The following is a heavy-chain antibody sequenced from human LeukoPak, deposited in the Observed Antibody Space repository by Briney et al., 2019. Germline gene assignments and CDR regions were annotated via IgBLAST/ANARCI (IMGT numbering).Heavy chain of an antibody. Sequence: GRSLRLSCAASGFTFSSYAMHWVRQAPGKGLEWVAVISNDGSNKYYADSVKGRFTISRDNSKNTLYLQMNSLRAEDTAVYYCARDGGEWELDYWGQGTLVTVSS. D-gene: IGHD1-26*01. CDR3: ARDGGEWELDY. J-gene: IGHJ4*02. CDR2: ISNDGSNK. V-gene: IGHV3-30*04. CDR1: GFTFSSYA.